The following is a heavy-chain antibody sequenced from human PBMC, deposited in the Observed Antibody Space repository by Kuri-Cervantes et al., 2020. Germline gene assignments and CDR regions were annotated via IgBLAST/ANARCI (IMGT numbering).Heavy chain of an antibody. CDR3: ARVLPKYYDFWSGFHYYYYGMDV. D-gene: IGHD3-3*01. J-gene: IGHJ6*02. CDR1: GFTFSSYG. CDR2: IWYDGSNK. Sequence: GESLKISCAASGFTFSSYGMHWVRQAPGKGLEWVAVIWYDGSNKYYADSVKGRFTISRDNSKNTLYLQMNSLRAGDTAVYYCARVLPKYYDFWSGFHYYYYGMDVWGQGTTVTVSS. V-gene: IGHV3-33*01.